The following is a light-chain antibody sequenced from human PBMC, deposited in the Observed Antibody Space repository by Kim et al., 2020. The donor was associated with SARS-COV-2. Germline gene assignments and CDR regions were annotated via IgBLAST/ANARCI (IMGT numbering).Light chain of an antibody. CDR2: GKN. CDR1: SLRSYY. J-gene: IGLJ3*02. CDR3: NSRDSSGNHLV. Sequence: LGQTVSITCQGDSLRSYYASWYQQKPGQAPVLVIYGKNNRPSGIPDRFSGSSSGNTASLTITGAQAEDEADYYCNSRDSSGNHLVFGGGTQLTVL. V-gene: IGLV3-19*01.